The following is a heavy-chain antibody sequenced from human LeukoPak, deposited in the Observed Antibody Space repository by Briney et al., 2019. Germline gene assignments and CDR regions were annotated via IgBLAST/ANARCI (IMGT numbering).Heavy chain of an antibody. D-gene: IGHD3-9*01. J-gene: IGHJ4*02. V-gene: IGHV4-4*02. CDR3: ARDLYDLLTGYYSNDNSSFDF. Sequence: SETLSLTCAVSGGSISSSNWWNWVRQPPGKGLEWIGEFYHSGTTNYNPSLKSRVTISLDKSKNHFSLHLRSVTAADTAVYYCARDLYDLLTGYYSNDNSSFDFWGQGTLVTVSS. CDR2: FYHSGTT. CDR1: GGSISSSNW.